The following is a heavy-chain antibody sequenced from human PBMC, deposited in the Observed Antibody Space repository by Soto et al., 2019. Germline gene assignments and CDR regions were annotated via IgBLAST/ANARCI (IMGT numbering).Heavy chain of an antibody. J-gene: IGHJ4*02. V-gene: IGHV3-49*03. CDR2: IRSTTYGGTT. D-gene: IGHD3-22*01. Sequence: QPGWSLRLSCTASVFTFADYAMSWFRQAPGKGLEWVGFIRSTTYGGTTEYAAAVKGRFIISRDDSKSIAYLQMDSLKTEDTAVYYCSRIRTTMIVVVGDYWGQGTLVTVSS. CDR3: SRIRTTMIVVVGDY. CDR1: VFTFADYA.